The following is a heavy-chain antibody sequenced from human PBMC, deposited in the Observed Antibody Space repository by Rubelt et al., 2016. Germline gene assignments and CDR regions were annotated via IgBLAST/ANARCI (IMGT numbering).Heavy chain of an antibody. CDR2: IYYSGST. V-gene: IGHV4-59*01. Sequence: QVQLQESGPGLVKPSETLSLTCTVSGGSISSYYWSWIRQPPGKGLEWIGYIYYSGSTNYNPSLKSRVTISVDTSKNQFSLRLSSVTAADSAVYYWAGGTGVVTATSGGNSGMDVWGQGTTVIGSS. J-gene: IGHJ6*02. CDR3: AGGTGVVTATSGGNSGMDV. D-gene: IGHD2-21*02. CDR1: GGSISSYY.